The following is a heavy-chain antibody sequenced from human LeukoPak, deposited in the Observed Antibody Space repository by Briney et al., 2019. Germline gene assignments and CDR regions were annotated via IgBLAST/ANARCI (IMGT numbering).Heavy chain of an antibody. Sequence: QSGGSLRLSCAASGFTFSRYSMHWVRHAPGKGLVWVSRINSDGSSTIYADSVKGRFTISRDNAKNTMYLQMNRLRAEDTAVYYCARVSPQKNIVVVPAADYYYGMDVWGQGTTVTVSS. CDR3: ARVSPQKNIVVVPAADYYYGMDV. CDR1: GFTFSRYS. CDR2: INSDGSST. D-gene: IGHD2-2*01. V-gene: IGHV3-74*01. J-gene: IGHJ6*02.